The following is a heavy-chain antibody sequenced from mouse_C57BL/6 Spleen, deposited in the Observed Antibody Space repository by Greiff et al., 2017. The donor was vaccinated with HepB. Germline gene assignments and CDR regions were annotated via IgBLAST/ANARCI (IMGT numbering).Heavy chain of an antibody. D-gene: IGHD1-1*01. CDR2: ISSGSSTI. J-gene: IGHJ1*03. CDR1: GFTFSDYG. Sequence: EVKLMESGGGLVKPGGSLKLSCAASGFTFSDYGMNWVRQAPEKGLEWVAYISSGSSTIYYADTVKGRFTISRDNAKNTLFLQMTSLRSEDTAMYYCARGSSYDWYFDVWGTGTTVTVSS. CDR3: ARGSSYDWYFDV. V-gene: IGHV5-17*01.